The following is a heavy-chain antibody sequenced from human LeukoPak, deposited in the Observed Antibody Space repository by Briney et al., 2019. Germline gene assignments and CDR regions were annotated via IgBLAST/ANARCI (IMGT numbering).Heavy chain of an antibody. Sequence: GASVKVSCKASGGTFSSYAISWVRQAPGQGLEWMGGIIPIFGTANYAQKFQGRVAITTDESTSTAYMELSSLRSEDTAVYYCARVNGSGSYYTHWGQGTLVTVSS. CDR3: ARVNGSGSYYTH. D-gene: IGHD3-10*01. J-gene: IGHJ4*02. CDR2: IIPIFGTA. CDR1: GGTFSSYA. V-gene: IGHV1-69*05.